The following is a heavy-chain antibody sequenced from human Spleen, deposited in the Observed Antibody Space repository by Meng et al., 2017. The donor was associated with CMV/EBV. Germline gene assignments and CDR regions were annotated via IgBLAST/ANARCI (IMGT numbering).Heavy chain of an antibody. Sequence: GGPLRLSCAASGFTFSSYAMSWVRQAPGKGLEWVSSISSSSSYIYYADSVKGRFTISRDNAKNSLYLQMNSLRAEDTAVYYCARGGAFYGMDVWGQGTTVTVSS. J-gene: IGHJ6*02. CDR2: ISSSSSYI. CDR3: ARGGAFYGMDV. V-gene: IGHV3-21*01. CDR1: GFTFSSYA.